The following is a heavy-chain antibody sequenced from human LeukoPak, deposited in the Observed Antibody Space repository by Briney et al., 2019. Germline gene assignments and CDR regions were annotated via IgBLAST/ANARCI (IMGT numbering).Heavy chain of an antibody. J-gene: IGHJ4*02. CDR2: IWDDGSNK. CDR3: AKRGDSWDLFDY. D-gene: IGHD6-13*01. V-gene: IGHV3-33*06. CDR1: GFTFSSYG. Sequence: PGGSLRLSCAASGFTFSSYGMHWVRQAPGKGLEWVAVIWDDGSNKYYADSVKGRFTISRDNSKNTLYLQMNNLRAEDTAVYYCAKRGDSWDLFDYWGQGTLVTVSS.